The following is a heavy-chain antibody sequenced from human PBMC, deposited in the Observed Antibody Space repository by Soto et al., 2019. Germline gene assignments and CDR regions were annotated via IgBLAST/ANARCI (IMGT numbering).Heavy chain of an antibody. CDR1: GYTFTSYG. D-gene: IGHD5-12*01. J-gene: IGHJ5*02. Sequence: ASVNLSCKASGYTFTSYGISWVRQAPGQGLGWMGWISAYNGNTNYAQKLQGRVTMTTDTSTSTAYMELRSLRSDDTAVYYCARGPRRDGYNYGGYESWGQGNIVNVSS. CDR3: ARGPRRDGYNYGGYES. CDR2: ISAYNGNT. V-gene: IGHV1-18*04.